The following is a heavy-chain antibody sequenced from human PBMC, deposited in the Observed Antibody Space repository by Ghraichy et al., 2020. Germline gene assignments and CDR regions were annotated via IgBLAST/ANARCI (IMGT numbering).Heavy chain of an antibody. D-gene: IGHD3-10*01. J-gene: IGHJ6*02. CDR3: SVPSGDRNDYRMDV. CDR2: IKSKIDGETT. Sequence: GGSLRLSCEAPGFTFTYAWMTWVRQVPGKGLEWVGRIKSKIDGETTDYAAPVKGRFTISRDDSKNTLYLQMNSLKTEDTAVYYCSVPSGDRNDYRMDVWGQGTTVTVSS. V-gene: IGHV3-15*01. CDR1: GFTFTYAW.